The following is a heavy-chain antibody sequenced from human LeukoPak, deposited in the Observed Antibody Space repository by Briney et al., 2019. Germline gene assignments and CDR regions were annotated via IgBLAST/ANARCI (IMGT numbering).Heavy chain of an antibody. V-gene: IGHV4-30-2*01. Sequence: SETLSLTCTVSGGSISSGGYSWSWLRQPPGKGLEWFGYIYHSESTYYNPSLKSRVTISVDRSKNQFSLKLSSVTAADTAVYYCARGMGGSRLYGMDVWGQGTTVTVSS. CDR1: GGSISSGGYS. CDR2: IYHSEST. CDR3: ARGMGGSRLYGMDV. J-gene: IGHJ6*02. D-gene: IGHD6-13*01.